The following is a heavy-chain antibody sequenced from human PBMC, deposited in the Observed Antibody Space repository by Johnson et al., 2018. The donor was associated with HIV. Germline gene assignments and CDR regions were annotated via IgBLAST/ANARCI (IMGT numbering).Heavy chain of an antibody. Sequence: VQLVESGGGVVWPGGSLRLSCAASGFNFNDYGMTWVRQVTGKGLEWVSGINWNGGSTGYADSVKGRFTISRDTAKGSLYLQINDLRDEDTAFYYCAKDRALGWELLGAFDIWGQGTMVIVSS. D-gene: IGHD1-26*01. V-gene: IGHV3-20*04. CDR3: AKDRALGWELLGAFDI. CDR2: INWNGGST. J-gene: IGHJ3*02. CDR1: GFNFNDYG.